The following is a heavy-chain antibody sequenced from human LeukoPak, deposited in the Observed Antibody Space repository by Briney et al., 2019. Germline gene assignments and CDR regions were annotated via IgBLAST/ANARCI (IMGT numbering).Heavy chain of an antibody. V-gene: IGHV3-30*03. CDR3: ARHFTAMASFDF. J-gene: IGHJ4*02. D-gene: IGHD5-18*01. Sequence: GGSLRLSCAASGFTFSSYGMHWVRQAPGKGLEWVAVISYDGSNKYYADSVKGRFTISRDNSKNTLYLQMNSLRDEDTAVYYCARHFTAMASFDFWGQGTLVTVSS. CDR2: ISYDGSNK. CDR1: GFTFSSYG.